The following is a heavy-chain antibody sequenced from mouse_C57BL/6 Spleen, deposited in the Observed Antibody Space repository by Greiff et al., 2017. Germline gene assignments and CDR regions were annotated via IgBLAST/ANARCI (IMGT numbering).Heavy chain of an antibody. CDR3: ARDLNWDGRYFDV. D-gene: IGHD4-1*01. J-gene: IGHJ1*03. Sequence: EVMLVESEGGLVQPGSSMKLSCTASGFTFSDYYMAWVRQVPEQGLEWVANINYDGSSTYYLDSLKSRFIISRDNAKNILYLQMSSLKSEDTATYYCARDLNWDGRYFDVWGTGTTVTVSS. V-gene: IGHV5-16*01. CDR2: INYDGSST. CDR1: GFTFSDYY.